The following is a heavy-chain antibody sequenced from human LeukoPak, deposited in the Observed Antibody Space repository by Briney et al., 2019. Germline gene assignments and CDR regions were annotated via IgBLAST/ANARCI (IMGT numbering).Heavy chain of an antibody. CDR2: IYYSGST. CDR1: GGSISSYY. V-gene: IGHV4-59*08. CDR3: ARAIVIVPAAIGWWFDP. Sequence: SETLSLTCSVSGGSISSYYWSWIRQPPGKGLEWIGYIYYSGSTNYNPSLKSRVTISVDTSKNQSSLKLSSVTAADTAVYYCARAIVIVPAAIGWWFDPWGQGTLVTVSS. J-gene: IGHJ5*02. D-gene: IGHD2-2*01.